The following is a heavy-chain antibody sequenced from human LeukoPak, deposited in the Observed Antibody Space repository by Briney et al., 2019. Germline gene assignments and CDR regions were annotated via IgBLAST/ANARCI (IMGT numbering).Heavy chain of an antibody. Sequence: GGSLRLSCAASGFTFSDYYISWIRQAPGKGLEWVSYISSSSSYTNYADSVKGRFTISRDNAKNSLYLQMNSLRAEDTAVYYCAGHVDTAMGGMDVRGQGTTVTVSS. D-gene: IGHD5-18*01. CDR3: AGHVDTAMGGMDV. CDR2: ISSSSSYT. CDR1: GFTFSDYY. V-gene: IGHV3-11*03. J-gene: IGHJ6*02.